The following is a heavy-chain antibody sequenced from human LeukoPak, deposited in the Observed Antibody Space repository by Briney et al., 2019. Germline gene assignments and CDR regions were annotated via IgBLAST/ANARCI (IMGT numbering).Heavy chain of an antibody. V-gene: IGHV3-9*01. Sequence: GGSLRLSCAASGFTFSSYAMHWVRQAPGKGLEWVSGISWNSGSIGYADSVKGRFTISRDNAKNSLYLQMNSLRAEDTALYYCAKDSDWAIAVAGTNWFDPWGQGTLVTVSS. D-gene: IGHD6-19*01. CDR2: ISWNSGSI. CDR1: GFTFSSYA. J-gene: IGHJ5*02. CDR3: AKDSDWAIAVAGTNWFDP.